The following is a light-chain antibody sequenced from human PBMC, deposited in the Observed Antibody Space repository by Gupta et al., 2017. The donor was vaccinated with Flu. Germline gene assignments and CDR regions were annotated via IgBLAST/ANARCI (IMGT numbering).Light chain of an antibody. CDR1: QGLVYSDRNTY. Sequence: VTLGQPASISCRSSQGLVYSDRNTYLHWFQQRPGQSPRRLIHLVSYRDSGVPDRFSGSGSGTDFTLKISRVEAEDVGIYYCMQGAHWPWAFGQGTKVEIK. V-gene: IGKV2-30*01. CDR3: MQGAHWPWA. CDR2: LVS. J-gene: IGKJ1*01.